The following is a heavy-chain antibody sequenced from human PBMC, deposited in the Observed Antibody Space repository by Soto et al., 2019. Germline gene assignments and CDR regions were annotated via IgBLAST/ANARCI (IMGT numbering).Heavy chain of an antibody. CDR2: IYHSGST. J-gene: IGHJ4*02. V-gene: IGHV4-30-2*01. D-gene: IGHD6-6*01. CDR3: ARGRGEQLVTFDY. CDR1: GGSISSGGYS. Sequence: SETLSLTCAVSGGSISSGGYSWSWIRQPPGKGLEWIGYIYHSGSTYYNPSLKSRVTISVDRSKNQFSLKLSSVTAADTAVYYCARGRGEQLVTFDYWGQGXLVTVYS.